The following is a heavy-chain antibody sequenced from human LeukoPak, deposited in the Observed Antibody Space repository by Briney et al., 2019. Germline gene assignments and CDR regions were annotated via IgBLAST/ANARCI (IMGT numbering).Heavy chain of an antibody. V-gene: IGHV3-74*01. D-gene: IGHD5/OR15-5a*01. CDR3: ARGGSTWLGY. CDR1: RFTFSSYS. J-gene: IGHJ4*02. Sequence: PGGSLRLSCAASRFTFSSYSMNWVRQVPGKGLVWVSRIHSDGTATNYADSVKGRFTISRDNAKNTLYLQMNSLRAEDTAVYYCARGGSTWLGYWGQGTLVTVSS. CDR2: IHSDGTAT.